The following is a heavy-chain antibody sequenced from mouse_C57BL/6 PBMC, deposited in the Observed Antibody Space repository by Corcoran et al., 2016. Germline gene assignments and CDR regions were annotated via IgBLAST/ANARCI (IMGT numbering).Heavy chain of an antibody. V-gene: IGHV3-6*01. J-gene: IGHJ2*01. CDR3: ARSPGSSTYYFDY. CDR1: GYSITSGYY. D-gene: IGHD1-1*01. CDR2: ISYDGSN. Sequence: DVQLQESGPGLVKPSQSLSLTCSVTGYSITSGYYWNWIRQFPGNKLEWMGYISYDGSNNYNPSLKNRISITRDTSKNQFFLKLNSVTTEDTATYYCARSPGSSTYYFDYWGQGTTLTVSS.